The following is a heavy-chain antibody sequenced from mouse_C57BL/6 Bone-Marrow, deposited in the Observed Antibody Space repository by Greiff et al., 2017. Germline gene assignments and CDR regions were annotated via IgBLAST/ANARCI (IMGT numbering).Heavy chain of an antibody. CDR3: ARDNFWFAY. CDR2: ISDGGSYT. D-gene: IGHD1-3*01. V-gene: IGHV5-4*01. CDR1: GFTFSSYA. J-gene: IGHJ3*01. Sequence: EVQRVESGGGLVKPGGSLKLSCAASGFTFSSYAMSWVRQTPEKRLEWVATISDGGSYTYYPDNVKGRFTISRDNAKNNLYLQMSHLKSEDTAMCYCARDNFWFAYWGQGTLVTVSA.